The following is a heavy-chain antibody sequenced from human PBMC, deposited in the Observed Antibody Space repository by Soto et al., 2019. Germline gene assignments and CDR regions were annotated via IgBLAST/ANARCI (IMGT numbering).Heavy chain of an antibody. CDR2: INHSGST. CDR3: ERGERGYYHSSGYYNWFDP. V-gene: IGHV4-34*01. CDR1: GGSFSGYY. D-gene: IGHD3-22*01. J-gene: IGHJ5*02. Sequence: SETLSLTCAVYGGSFSGYYWSWIRQPPGKGLEWIGEINHSGSTNYNPSLKSRVTISVDTSKNQFSLKLSSVTAADTAVYYCERGERGYYHSSGYYNWFDPWGQGTLVTVSS.